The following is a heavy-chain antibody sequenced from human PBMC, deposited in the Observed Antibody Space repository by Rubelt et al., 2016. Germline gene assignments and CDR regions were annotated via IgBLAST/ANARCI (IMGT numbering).Heavy chain of an antibody. CDR3: AGAVGYQNQGTFQH. CDR1: GGTFSSYA. CDR2: IIPIFGTA. V-gene: IGHV1-69*01. J-gene: IGHJ1*01. D-gene: IGHD3-16*02. Sequence: QVQLVQSGAEVKKPGSSMKVSCKASGGTFSSYAISWVRQAPGQGLEWMGGIIPIFGTANTPTTFRGRVTVTADYSTRRASMELGSLGSGDTAVYSGAGAVGYQNQGTFQHWGQATLVTVSS.